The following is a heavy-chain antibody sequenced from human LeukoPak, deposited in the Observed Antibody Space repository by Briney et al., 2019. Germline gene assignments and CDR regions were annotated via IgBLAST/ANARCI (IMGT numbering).Heavy chain of an antibody. V-gene: IGHV4-34*01. CDR1: GGSFSGYY. CDR2: INHSGST. J-gene: IGHJ5*01. CDR3: ARGIIGDLLTTWFDP. D-gene: IGHD4-17*01. Sequence: PSETLSLTCAVYGGSFSGYYWSWIRQPPGKGLEWIGEINHSGSTNYNPSLKSRVTISVDTSKNQFSLKLSAVTAADTAVYYCARGIIGDLLTTWFDPWGQGTLVTVSS.